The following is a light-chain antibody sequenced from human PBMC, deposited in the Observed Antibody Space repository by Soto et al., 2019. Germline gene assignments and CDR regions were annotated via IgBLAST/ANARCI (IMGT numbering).Light chain of an antibody. CDR2: GNT. CDR3: QSYDSSLSAWV. J-gene: IGLJ3*02. V-gene: IGLV1-40*01. CDR1: SSNIGAGYD. Sequence: QSVLTQPPSVSGASGQRVTISCTASSSNIGAGYDVHWYQQLPGTAPKLLIYGNTNRPSGVPDRFSGSKSGTSASLAITGLQAEDEADYYCQSYDSSLSAWVFGGGTKLTVL.